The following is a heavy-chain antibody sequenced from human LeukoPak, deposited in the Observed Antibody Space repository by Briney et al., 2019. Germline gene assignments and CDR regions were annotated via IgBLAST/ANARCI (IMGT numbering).Heavy chain of an antibody. Sequence: PGGSLRLSCAASGFTFSSYMMNWVRQAPGKGLEWVSSINSGSTYTYYTESVKGRFAVSRDNAKNSLFLQMNSLRAEDTAIYYCARSLTTLTYEGYWGQGTLVTVSS. D-gene: IGHD1-1*01. CDR1: GFTFSSYM. CDR3: ARSLTTLTYEGY. V-gene: IGHV3-21*01. J-gene: IGHJ4*02. CDR2: INSGSTYT.